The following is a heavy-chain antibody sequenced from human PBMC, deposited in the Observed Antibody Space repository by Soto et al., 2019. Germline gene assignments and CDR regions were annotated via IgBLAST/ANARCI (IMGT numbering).Heavy chain of an antibody. CDR3: ARGSSNANNWFDP. CDR1: GGSFSGYY. CDR2: INHSGST. V-gene: IGHV4-34*01. Sequence: ASETLSLTCAVYGGSFSGYYWSWIRQPPGKGLEWIGEINHSGSTNYNPSLKSRVTISVDTSKNQFSLKLSSVTAADTAVYYCARGSSNANNWFDPWGQGTLVTVSS. D-gene: IGHD6-13*01. J-gene: IGHJ5*02.